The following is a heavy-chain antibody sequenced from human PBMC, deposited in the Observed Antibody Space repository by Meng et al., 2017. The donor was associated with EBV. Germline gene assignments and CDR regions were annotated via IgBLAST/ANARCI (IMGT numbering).Heavy chain of an antibody. CDR1: GGSISSSNW. V-gene: IGHV4-4*02. J-gene: IGHJ4*02. Sequence: QVQLQESGPGLVKPSGTLSLTCAVSGGSISSSNWWSWLRPPPGKGLEWIGEIYHSGSTNYNPSLKSRVTISVDKSKNQFSLKLSSVTAADTAVYYCARDRGGYYDSSGYYADWGQGTLVTVSS. CDR3: ARDRGGYYDSSGYYAD. D-gene: IGHD3-22*01. CDR2: IYHSGST.